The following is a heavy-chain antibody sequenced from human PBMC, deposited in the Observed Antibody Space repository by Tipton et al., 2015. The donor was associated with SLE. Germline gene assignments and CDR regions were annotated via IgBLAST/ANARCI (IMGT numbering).Heavy chain of an antibody. Sequence: LRLSCTVSGGSISSSSYYWGWIRQPPGKGLEWIGSIYYSGSTYYSPSLKSRVTISVDTPKNQFSLKLSSVTAADTAVYYCARRGLTMVVTLDYWGQGTLVTVSS. CDR2: IYYSGST. CDR1: GGSISSSSYY. CDR3: ARRGLTMVVTLDY. V-gene: IGHV4-39*07. J-gene: IGHJ4*02. D-gene: IGHD4-23*01.